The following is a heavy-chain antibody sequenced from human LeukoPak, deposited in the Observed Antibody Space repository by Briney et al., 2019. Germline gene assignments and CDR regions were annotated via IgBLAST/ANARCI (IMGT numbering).Heavy chain of an antibody. V-gene: IGHV3-11*01. CDR1: GFTFSDYY. CDR2: ISSSGSTI. D-gene: IGHD1-26*01. J-gene: IGHJ4*02. Sequence: GGSLRLSCAASGFTFSDYYMSWIRQAPGKGLEWVSYISSSGSTIYYADSVKGRFTISRDNAKNSLYLQMNSLRAEDTAVYYCARGSIESGSYYYYFDYWGQGTLVTVSS. CDR3: ARGSIESGSYYYYFDY.